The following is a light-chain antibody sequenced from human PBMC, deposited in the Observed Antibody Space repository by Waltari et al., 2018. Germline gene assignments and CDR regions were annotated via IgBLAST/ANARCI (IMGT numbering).Light chain of an antibody. V-gene: IGLV3-19*01. J-gene: IGLJ3*02. CDR1: SPRRYF. Sequence: SSELTQDPAVSVALGQTVRITCQGDSPRRYFASWYQQKPGQAPVLVMYGKNIRPSVIPDRISGSRSGNTASLTITGTQAEDEADYYCNSRDTNNHWVFGGGTKLTVL. CDR2: GKN. CDR3: NSRDTNNHWV.